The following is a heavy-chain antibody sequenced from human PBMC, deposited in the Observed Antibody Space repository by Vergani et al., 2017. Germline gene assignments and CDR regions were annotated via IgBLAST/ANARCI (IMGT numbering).Heavy chain of an antibody. V-gene: IGHV3-30*02. CDR1: GFTFSSYG. J-gene: IGHJ4*02. CDR2: IRYDGSNK. CDR3: AKDRLPSYGTIGGFGY. Sequence: QVQLVESGGGVVQPGGSLRLSCAASGFTFSSYGMHWVRQAPGKGLEWVAFIRYDGSNKYYADSVKGRFTISRDNSKNTLYLQMNSLRAEDTAVYYCAKDRLPSYGTIGGFGYWGQGTLVTVSS. D-gene: IGHD5-18*01.